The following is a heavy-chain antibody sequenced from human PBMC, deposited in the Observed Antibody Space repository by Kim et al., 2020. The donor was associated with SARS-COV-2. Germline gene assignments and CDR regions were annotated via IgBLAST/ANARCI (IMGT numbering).Heavy chain of an antibody. CDR2: IIPIFGTA. Sequence: SVKVSCKASGGTFSSYAISWVRQAPGQGLEWMGGIIPIFGTANYAQKFQGRVTSTADESTSTAYMELSSLRSEDTAVYYCARDLRRDGSKWGGGYFDLWGRGTLVTVSS. CDR1: GGTFSSYA. D-gene: IGHD3-16*01. V-gene: IGHV1-69*13. J-gene: IGHJ2*01. CDR3: ARDLRRDGSKWGGGYFDL.